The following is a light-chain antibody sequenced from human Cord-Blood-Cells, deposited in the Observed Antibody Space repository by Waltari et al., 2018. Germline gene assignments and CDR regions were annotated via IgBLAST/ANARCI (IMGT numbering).Light chain of an antibody. V-gene: IGLV2-23*02. CDR2: EVS. Sequence: QSALTQPASVSGSPGQPINISCTGTRSDVGSYNLVSWYQQHPGKAPKLMIYEVSKRPSGVSNRFSGSKSGNTASLTISGLQAEDEADYYCCSYAGSSTWVFGGGTKLTVL. CDR3: CSYAGSSTWV. CDR1: RSDVGSYNL. J-gene: IGLJ3*02.